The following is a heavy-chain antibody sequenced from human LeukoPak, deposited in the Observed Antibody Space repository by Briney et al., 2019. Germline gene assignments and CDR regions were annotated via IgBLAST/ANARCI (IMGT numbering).Heavy chain of an antibody. D-gene: IGHD2-2*01. CDR3: AKDQRCSSTSCYPIFDY. CDR2: ISGSGGST. V-gene: IGHV3-23*01. J-gene: IGHJ4*02. CDR1: GFTFSSYA. Sequence: GGSLRLSCAASGFTFSSYAMSWVRQAPGKGLEWVSAISGSGGSTYYADSVKGRFTISRDNSKNTLYLQMNSLRAEDTAVYYCAKDQRCSSTSCYPIFDYWGQGTLVTSPQ.